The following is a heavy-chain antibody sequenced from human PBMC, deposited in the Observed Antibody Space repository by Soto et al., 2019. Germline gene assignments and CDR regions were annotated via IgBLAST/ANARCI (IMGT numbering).Heavy chain of an antibody. V-gene: IGHV3-74*01. Sequence: GGSLRLSCAASGFTFSTYWMHWVRQAPGKGLVWIARLRSDGSTTYYADSVKGRFAISRDNSKNTLYLIMNSLKVEDTALYYCAKDGQYRTDGFDVWGQGTMVTVSS. J-gene: IGHJ3*01. CDR1: GFTFSTYW. CDR3: AKDGQYRTDGFDV. CDR2: LRSDGSTT. D-gene: IGHD6-6*01.